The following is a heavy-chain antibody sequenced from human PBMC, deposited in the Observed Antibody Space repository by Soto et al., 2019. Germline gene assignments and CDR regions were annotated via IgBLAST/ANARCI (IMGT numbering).Heavy chain of an antibody. CDR1: GFTFSSYA. Sequence: GGSLRLSCAASGFTFSSYAMSWVRQAPGKGLEWVSTISGSAGSTYYADSVKGRFTISRDNSKNTLYLQMNSPRAEDTAVYYCANGGSYYGENYWGQGTLVTVSS. V-gene: IGHV3-23*01. CDR2: ISGSAGST. CDR3: ANGGSYYGENY. J-gene: IGHJ4*02. D-gene: IGHD1-26*01.